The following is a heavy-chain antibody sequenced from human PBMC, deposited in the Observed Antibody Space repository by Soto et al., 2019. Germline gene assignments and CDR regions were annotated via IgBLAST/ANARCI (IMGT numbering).Heavy chain of an antibody. CDR3: AKTGFGRYCSSTSCVHFDY. J-gene: IGHJ4*02. V-gene: IGHV3-23*01. D-gene: IGHD2-2*01. CDR1: GFTFTTYA. CDR2: ISGSGGST. Sequence: EVQVLDSGGGLVQPGGSLRLSCVASGFTFTTYAMTWVRQAPGQGLEWVSIISGSGGSTHYADSVKGRFIISRDNSNNTLYLQMNVLRAEDTAVYYCAKTGFGRYCSSTSCVHFDYWGQGTLVTVSS.